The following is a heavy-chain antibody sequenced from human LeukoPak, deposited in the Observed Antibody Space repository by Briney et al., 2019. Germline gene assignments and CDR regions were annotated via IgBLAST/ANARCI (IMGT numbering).Heavy chain of an antibody. Sequence: SETLSLTCAVYGGSFSGYYWSWIRQPPGKGLEWIGEINHSGSTNYNPSLKSRVTISVDTSKNQFSLKLSSVTAADTAVYYCARPRDGYNYDFGYWGQGTLVTVSS. V-gene: IGHV4-34*01. J-gene: IGHJ4*02. CDR3: ARPRDGYNYDFGY. CDR2: INHSGST. CDR1: GGSFSGYY. D-gene: IGHD5-24*01.